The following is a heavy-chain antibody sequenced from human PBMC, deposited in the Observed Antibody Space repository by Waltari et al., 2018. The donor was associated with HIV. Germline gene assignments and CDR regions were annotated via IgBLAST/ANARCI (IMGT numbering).Heavy chain of an antibody. CDR1: GYTLTELS. V-gene: IGHV1-24*01. CDR2: FDPEDDET. Sequence: QVQLVQSGAEVKKPGASVKVSCKVSGYTLTELSMHWVRTAPGKGLEWMGGFDPEDDETIYAQKFQGRVTMTEDTSTDTAYMELSSLRSEDTAVYYCATEARYYDSSGESFDYWGQGTLVTVSS. D-gene: IGHD3-22*01. CDR3: ATEARYYDSSGESFDY. J-gene: IGHJ4*02.